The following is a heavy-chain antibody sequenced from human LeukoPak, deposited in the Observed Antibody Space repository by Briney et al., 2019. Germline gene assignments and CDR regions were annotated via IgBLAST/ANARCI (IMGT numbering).Heavy chain of an antibody. Sequence: ASVKVSCKASGSTFSSYTISWVRQAPGQGLEWMGRIIPILGIANYAQKFQGRATITADKSTSTAYMELSSLRSEDTAVYYCARESSSSGGFDYWGQGTLVTVSS. CDR1: GSTFSSYT. J-gene: IGHJ4*02. CDR2: IIPILGIA. V-gene: IGHV1-69*04. CDR3: ARESSSSGGFDY. D-gene: IGHD6-6*01.